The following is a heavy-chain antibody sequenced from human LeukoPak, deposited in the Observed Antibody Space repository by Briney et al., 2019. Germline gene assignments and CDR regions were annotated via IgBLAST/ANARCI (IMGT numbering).Heavy chain of an antibody. CDR1: GFSFSYYA. D-gene: IGHD3-16*02. Sequence: GGSLRLSCSASGFSFSYYAMHWVRQAPGKGLEYVSAISSNGGSTYYADSVKGRFTISRDNSKNTLYLQMSSLRAEDTAVYYCVKVRSSRLGELSIWYYFDYWGQGTLVTVSS. CDR2: ISSNGGST. CDR3: VKVRSSRLGELSIWYYFDY. J-gene: IGHJ4*02. V-gene: IGHV3-64D*09.